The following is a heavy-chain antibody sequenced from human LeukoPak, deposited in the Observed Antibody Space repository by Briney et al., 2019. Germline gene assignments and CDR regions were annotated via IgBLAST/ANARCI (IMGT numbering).Heavy chain of an antibody. CDR2: ISSSSSYI. J-gene: IGHJ4*02. Sequence: GGSLRLSRAASGFTFSSFGMNWVRQAPGKGLEWVSSISSSSSYIYYADSVKGRFTISRDNAKNSLYLQMNSLRAEDTAVYYCARGGRYYYDSSGYQPPDYWGQGTLVTVSS. CDR1: GFTFSSFG. V-gene: IGHV3-21*01. D-gene: IGHD3-22*01. CDR3: ARGGRYYYDSSGYQPPDY.